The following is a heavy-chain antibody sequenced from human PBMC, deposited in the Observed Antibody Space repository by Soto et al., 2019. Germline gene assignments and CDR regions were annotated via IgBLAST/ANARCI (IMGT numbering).Heavy chain of an antibody. CDR2: IYHSEIT. CDR1: GGSISSGNW. Sequence: SETLSLTCAVSGGSISSGNWWSWVRQSPGKELEWIGEIYHSEITNYNPYLKSRVTISVDNSENQLSLSLNSVTAADTAVYYCARNVRYYIDYWGQGTLVTVSS. CDR3: ARNVRYYIDY. J-gene: IGHJ4*02. V-gene: IGHV4-4*02.